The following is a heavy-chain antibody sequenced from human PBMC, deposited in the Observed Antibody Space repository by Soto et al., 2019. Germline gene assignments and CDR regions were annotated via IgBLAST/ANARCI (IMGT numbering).Heavy chain of an antibody. CDR2: IYYSGST. D-gene: IGHD3-22*01. V-gene: IGHV4-31*03. CDR1: GGSISSGGYY. Sequence: SETLSLTCTVSGGSISSGGYYWSWIRQHPGKGLEGIGYIYYSGSTYYNPSLKSRVTISVDTSKNQFSLKLTSVTAADAALYYCARDFFDSSDYTTNWFDPWGQGTLVTVS. J-gene: IGHJ5*02. CDR3: ARDFFDSSDYTTNWFDP.